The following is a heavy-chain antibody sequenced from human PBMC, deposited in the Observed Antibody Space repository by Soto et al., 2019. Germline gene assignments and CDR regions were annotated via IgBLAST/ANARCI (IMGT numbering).Heavy chain of an antibody. CDR3: AREEAMFKQGLYGMDV. Sequence: QVQLVESGGGVVQPGRSLRLSCAASGFTFSSYAMHWVRQAPGKGLEWVAVISYDGSNKYYADSVKGRFTISRDNSKNTLYLQMNSLRAEDTAVYYCAREEAMFKQGLYGMDVWGQGTTVTVSS. J-gene: IGHJ6*02. D-gene: IGHD5-18*01. CDR1: GFTFSSYA. CDR2: ISYDGSNK. V-gene: IGHV3-30-3*01.